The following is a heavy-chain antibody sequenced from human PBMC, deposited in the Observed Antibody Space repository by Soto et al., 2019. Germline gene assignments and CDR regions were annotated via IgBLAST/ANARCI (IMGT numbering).Heavy chain of an antibody. CDR2: IFHSGTT. Sequence: SETLSLTCAVSGYSITNVNWWAWIRQPPGKGLEWIGYIFHSGTTHYNPSLKSRVTMSVDTSKNQFSLKVDSLTAEDTAVYYCARSPYADALDIWGQGTTVTVS. J-gene: IGHJ6*02. D-gene: IGHD2-2*01. CDR3: ARSPYADALDI. V-gene: IGHV4-28*01. CDR1: GYSITNVNW.